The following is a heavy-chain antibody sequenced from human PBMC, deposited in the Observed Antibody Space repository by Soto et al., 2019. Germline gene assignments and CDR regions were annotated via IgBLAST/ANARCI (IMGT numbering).Heavy chain of an antibody. D-gene: IGHD6-6*01. CDR1: GGSIISGVYY. CDR3: ARGSSIAGLYYGMDV. J-gene: IGHJ6*02. Sequence: SETMSLTCTVSGGSIISGVYYWTWIRQHPGKGLEWIGYNYYSGITYYNPSLKSRVTISLDTSKNQFSLKLSSVTAADTAVYYCARGSSIAGLYYGMDVWGQGTTVTVSS. CDR2: NYYSGIT. V-gene: IGHV4-31*03.